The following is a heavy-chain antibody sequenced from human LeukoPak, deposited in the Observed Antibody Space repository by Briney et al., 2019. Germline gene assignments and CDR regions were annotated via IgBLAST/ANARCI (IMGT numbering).Heavy chain of an antibody. D-gene: IGHD1-14*01. CDR1: GFIFSNFG. CDR2: MDRHSDI. CDR3: VGDPTTNRYQYFQY. J-gene: IGHJ4*02. Sequence: GGSLRLSCTASGFIFSNFGVNWVRQAPGKGLEWVSCMDRHSDIYYADSVKRRFTISRNNARNSVYLQMNSLTVEDSGVYYCVGDPTTNRYQYFQYWGQGALVTVSS. V-gene: IGHV3-21*01.